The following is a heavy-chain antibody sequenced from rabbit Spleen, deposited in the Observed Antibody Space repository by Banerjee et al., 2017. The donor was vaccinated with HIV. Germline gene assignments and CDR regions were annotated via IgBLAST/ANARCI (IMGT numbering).Heavy chain of an antibody. V-gene: IGHV1S40*01. CDR3: TREGTPYSNFNL. CDR2: IDAGGSGTT. D-gene: IGHD3-3*01. J-gene: IGHJ4*01. CDR1: GFSFSNW. Sequence: QSLEESGGDLVKPGASLTLTCTASGFSFSNWMCWVRQAPGKGLEWSACIDAGGSGTTYYASWAKGRFTISKTSSTTVTLQMTSLTAADTATYFCTREGTPYSNFNLWGPGTLVTVS.